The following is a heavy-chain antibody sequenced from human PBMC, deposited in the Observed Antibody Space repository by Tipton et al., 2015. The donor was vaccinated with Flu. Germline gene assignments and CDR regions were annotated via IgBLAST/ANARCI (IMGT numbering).Heavy chain of an antibody. CDR3: ARSGSYHHYYFDL. V-gene: IGHV4-4*07. CDR2: IYPSGNT. J-gene: IGHJ2*01. D-gene: IGHD1-26*01. CDR1: GGSLSSYF. Sequence: LRLSCTVSGGSLSSYFWSWIRQPAGKGLEWIGRIYPSGNTNYNPSLQSRVTMSVDTSRNQFSLSLTSVTAADAAIYYCARSGSYHHYYFDLWGRGTPVSVSS.